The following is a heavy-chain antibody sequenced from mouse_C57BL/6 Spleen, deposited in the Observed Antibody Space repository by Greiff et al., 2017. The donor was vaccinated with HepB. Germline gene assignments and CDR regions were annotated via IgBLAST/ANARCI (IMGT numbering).Heavy chain of an antibody. CDR1: GYTFTGYW. V-gene: IGHV1-9*01. CDR2: ILPGSGST. CDR3: ASTMVTTRGYYYAMDY. D-gene: IGHD2-2*01. J-gene: IGHJ4*01. Sequence: QVQLQQSGAELMKPGASVKLSCKATGYTFTGYWIEWVKQRPGHGLEWIGEILPGSGSTNYNEKFKGKATFTADTSSNTAYMQLSSLTTEDSAIYYCASTMVTTRGYYYAMDYWGQGTSVTVSS.